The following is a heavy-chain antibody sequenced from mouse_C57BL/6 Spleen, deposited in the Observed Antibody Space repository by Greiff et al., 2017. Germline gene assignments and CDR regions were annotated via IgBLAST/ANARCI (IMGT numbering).Heavy chain of an antibody. J-gene: IGHJ2*01. V-gene: IGHV1-82*01. D-gene: IGHD2-2*01. CDR1: GYAFSSSW. Sequence: QVQLQQSGPELVKPGASVKISCKASGYAFSSSWMNWVKQRPGKGLEWIGRIYPGDGDTNYNGKFKGKATLTADKSSSTAYMQLSSLTSEDSAVYFCAGYPPFDYWGQGTTLTVSS. CDR3: AGYPPFDY. CDR2: IYPGDGDT.